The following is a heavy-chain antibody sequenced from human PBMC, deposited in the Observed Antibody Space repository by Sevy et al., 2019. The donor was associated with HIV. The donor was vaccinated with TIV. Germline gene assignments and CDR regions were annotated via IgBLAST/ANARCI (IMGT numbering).Heavy chain of an antibody. CDR2: IYHSGTT. J-gene: IGHJ3*02. Sequence: SETLSLTCTVSGGSISSSNSYWSWIRQRPGKGLEWIGFIYHSGTTYYNPSLRSRLNMSVDKSRNQFSLKLSSVTAADTSSYYYSGDPDYDDYGGHAIDIWGQGTMVTVSS. CDR3: SGDPDYDDYGGHAIDI. CDR1: GGSISSSNSY. D-gene: IGHD4-17*01. V-gene: IGHV4-31*03.